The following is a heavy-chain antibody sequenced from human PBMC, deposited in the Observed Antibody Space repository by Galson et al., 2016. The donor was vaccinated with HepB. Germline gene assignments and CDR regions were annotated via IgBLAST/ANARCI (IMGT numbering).Heavy chain of an antibody. CDR2: IQQDGTER. V-gene: IGHV3-7*04. J-gene: IGHJ5*02. D-gene: IGHD3-3*01. CDR1: GFNFRGYW. CDR3: AKEEEWPVNWFDP. Sequence: SLRLSCAASGFNFRGYWMSWVRQAPGKGLEWVANIQQDGTERNYVDSVRGRFTISRDNAKDSLYLQMNSLRPEDTAIYYCAKEEEWPVNWFDPWGPGTLVIVSS.